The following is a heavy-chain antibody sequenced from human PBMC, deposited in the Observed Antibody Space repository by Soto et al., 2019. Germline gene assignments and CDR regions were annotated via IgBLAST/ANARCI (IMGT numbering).Heavy chain of an antibody. CDR2: IYYSGET. D-gene: IGHD3-10*01. J-gene: IGHJ6*02. CDR3: ARDQGGEFLKGSGMDV. Sequence: QVQLQESGPGLVKPSETLSLTCTVSGDSISRYYWSWIRLSPGKGLEWIGYIYYSGETNYNPSVKTRVTISVDRTKHQFSLTLTSVTAADTAVYYCARDQGGEFLKGSGMDVWGQGTTVTVSS. CDR1: GDSISRYY. V-gene: IGHV4-59*01.